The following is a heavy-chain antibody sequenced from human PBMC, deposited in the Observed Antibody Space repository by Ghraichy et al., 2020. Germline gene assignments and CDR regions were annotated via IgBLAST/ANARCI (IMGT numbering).Heavy chain of an antibody. J-gene: IGHJ4*02. CDR2: ISYSGTT. V-gene: IGHV4-39*01. Sequence: SETLSLTCTVSGGSISSSSSYWGWIRQPPGKGLEWIASISYSGTTYYNPSLKSRVTISIDTSKNQFSLKLSSVTAADTAVYYCARNTDFDYWGQGTLVTVSS. CDR1: GGSISSSSSY. D-gene: IGHD2/OR15-2a*01. CDR3: ARNTDFDY.